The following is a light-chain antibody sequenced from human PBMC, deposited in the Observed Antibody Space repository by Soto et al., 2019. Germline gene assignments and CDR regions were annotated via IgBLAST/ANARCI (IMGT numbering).Light chain of an antibody. CDR3: SSYAGSNNLP. Sequence: QSALTQPPSASGSPGQSVTISCTGSSSDVGAYNYVSWYQQHPGKAPNLMIYEVTKRPSGVPDRFSGSKSGKTASLTVSGLQAEDEADYYCSSYAGSNNLPFGGGTKLTVL. CDR1: SSDVGAYNY. CDR2: EVT. J-gene: IGLJ3*02. V-gene: IGLV2-8*01.